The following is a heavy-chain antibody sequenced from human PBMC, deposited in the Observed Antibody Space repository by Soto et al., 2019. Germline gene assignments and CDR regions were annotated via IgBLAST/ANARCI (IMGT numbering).Heavy chain of an antibody. J-gene: IGHJ4*02. D-gene: IGHD1-1*01. CDR1: GFTFINYT. CDR2: ISDTGGDS. CDR3: VRDLYRSATMPCLDH. Sequence: GGSLRLSCEASGFTFINYTMSWVRQAPGKGLEWVASISDTGGDSYYADSMDGRFTISRDNSKNTLYLQINSLRAEDTAVYYCVRDLYRSATMPCLDHWGQGTLVTVSS. V-gene: IGHV3-23*01.